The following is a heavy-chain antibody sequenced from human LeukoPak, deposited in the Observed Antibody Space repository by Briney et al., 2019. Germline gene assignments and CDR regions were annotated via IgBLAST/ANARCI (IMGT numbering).Heavy chain of an antibody. Sequence: TASETLSLTCSVSDDSITMYYWTWIRQPPGKGLEWIGYVDHTGSTNFNPSLNGRVSISRDTSKNQFSLKLSSVIAADTAVYYCARETSQKGAHYMDVWGKGTTVTISS. J-gene: IGHJ6*03. V-gene: IGHV4-59*01. D-gene: IGHD3-16*01. CDR3: ARETSQKGAHYMDV. CDR2: VDHTGST. CDR1: DDSITMYY.